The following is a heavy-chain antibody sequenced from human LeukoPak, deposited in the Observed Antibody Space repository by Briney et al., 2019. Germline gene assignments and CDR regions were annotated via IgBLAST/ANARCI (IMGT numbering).Heavy chain of an antibody. CDR3: ARDGRTAVAGTNYFDY. CDR2: ISSSSSYI. J-gene: IGHJ4*02. Sequence: PGGSLRLSCAASGFTFSSYSMNWVRQAPGKGLEWVSSISSSSSYIYYADSVKGRFTISRDNAKNSLYLQMNSLRAEGTAVYYCARDGRTAVAGTNYFDYWGQGTLVTVSS. D-gene: IGHD6-19*01. V-gene: IGHV3-21*01. CDR1: GFTFSSYS.